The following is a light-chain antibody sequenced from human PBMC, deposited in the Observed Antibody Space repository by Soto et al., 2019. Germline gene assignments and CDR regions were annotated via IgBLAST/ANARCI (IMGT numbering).Light chain of an antibody. Sequence: EIVLTQAPGTLSLSPGERATLSCRTSQTITNNYLAWYQQKPSQAPRLPIYGASSRVTGIPDRFSGSGSGTAFTLTISRLEPEDFAVYYCPQYGTSPITFGPGTRLEIK. V-gene: IGKV3-20*01. CDR2: GAS. CDR3: PQYGTSPIT. CDR1: QTITNNY. J-gene: IGKJ5*01.